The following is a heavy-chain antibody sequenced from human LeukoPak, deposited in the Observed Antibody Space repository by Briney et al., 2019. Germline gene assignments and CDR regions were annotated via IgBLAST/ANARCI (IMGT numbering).Heavy chain of an antibody. CDR3: VKGGWGATVHI. Sequence: PGGSLRLSCVASGFTFSDYAMTWVRQAPGKGPEWVSGVSDSGGTTYYADSVKGRFTISRDNSKNTLYLQLHNLTVEDTALYYCVKGGWGATVHIWGQGTMVTVSS. V-gene: IGHV3-23*01. D-gene: IGHD1-26*01. CDR1: GFTFSDYA. CDR2: VSDSGGTT. J-gene: IGHJ3*02.